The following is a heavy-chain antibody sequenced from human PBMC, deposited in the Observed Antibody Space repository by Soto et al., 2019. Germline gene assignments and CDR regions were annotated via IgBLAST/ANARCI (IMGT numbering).Heavy chain of an antibody. J-gene: IGHJ4*02. CDR2: INLRGGTT. V-gene: IGHV1-46*02. CDR1: GYNFNQYY. Sequence: QVQLMQSGAEVRKPGASGRLSCETSGYNFNQYYIHWVRQAPGQGLEWMGIINLRGGTTEYAHKFRGRGTATGDTSTKTAYKELRSLRSEDTAMYFCARGPEDSDVPRWDYWGQGTLVTVSS. CDR3: ARGPEDSDVPRWDY. D-gene: IGHD1-26*01.